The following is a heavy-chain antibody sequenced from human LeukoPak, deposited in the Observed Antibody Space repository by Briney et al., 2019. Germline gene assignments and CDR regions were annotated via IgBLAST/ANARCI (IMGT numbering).Heavy chain of an antibody. CDR2: IYYSGST. D-gene: IGHD6-19*01. Sequence: SETLSLTCTVSGGSISSSSYYWGWIRQPPGKGLEWIGSIYYSGSTYYNPSLKSRVTISVDTSKNQFSLKLSSVTAADTAVYYCVRHAGSSGWTDLDYWGQGTLVTVSS. J-gene: IGHJ4*02. V-gene: IGHV4-39*01. CDR3: VRHAGSSGWTDLDY. CDR1: GGSISSSSYY.